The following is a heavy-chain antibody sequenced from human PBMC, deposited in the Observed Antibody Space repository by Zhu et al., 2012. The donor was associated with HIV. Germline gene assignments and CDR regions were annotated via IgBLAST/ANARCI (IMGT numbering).Heavy chain of an antibody. D-gene: IGHD5-18*01. J-gene: IGHJ4*02. CDR2: IYHSGNI. V-gene: IGHV4-30-4*08. CDR3: ARGSWRYSYVN. CDR1: GGSISSGDYY. Sequence: QVQLQESGPGLVKPSQTLSLTCTVSGGSISSGDYYWSWIRQPPGRGLKWIGYIYHSGNIYYNPSLKSRLNMSVDTSKNQFSLRLSSVTAADTAVYYCARGSWRYSYVNWGQGTLVTVSS.